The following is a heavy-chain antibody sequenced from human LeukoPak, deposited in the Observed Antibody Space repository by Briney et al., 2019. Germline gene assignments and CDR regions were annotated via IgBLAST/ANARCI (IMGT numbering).Heavy chain of an antibody. D-gene: IGHD3-22*01. J-gene: IGHJ5*02. CDR2: INPNSGGT. CDR1: GYTFTDYY. CDR3: ARAAMYYYDSSGYDWFDP. V-gene: IGHV1-2*02. Sequence: GASVKVSCKASGYTFTDYYMHWVGQAPGQGLEWMGWINPNSGGTNYAQKFQGRVTMTRDTSISTACMELSRLRSDDTAVYYCARAAMYYYDSSGYDWFDPWGQGTLVTVSS.